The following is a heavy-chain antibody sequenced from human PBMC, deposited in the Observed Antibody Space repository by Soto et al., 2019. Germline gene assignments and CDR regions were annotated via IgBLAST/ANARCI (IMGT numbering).Heavy chain of an antibody. CDR1: GFTFSTFT. CDR3: ARGASTRMNFDY. CDR2: VSSSTTYI. J-gene: IGHJ4*02. Sequence: GGSLRLSCAASGFTFSTFTMNWLRQALGKGLEWVASVSSSTTYIYYLDSVRGRFTISRDNAKNSVYLQMNSLRGDDTAVYYCARGASTRMNFDYWGPGTLVTVSS. V-gene: IGHV3-21*01.